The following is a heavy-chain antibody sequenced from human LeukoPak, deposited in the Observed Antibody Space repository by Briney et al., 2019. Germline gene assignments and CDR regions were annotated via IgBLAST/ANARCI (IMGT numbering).Heavy chain of an antibody. Sequence: GGSLRLSCAASGFTFSAFAMTWVRQAPGKGLEWVSTITDDGYNTYSADSVKGRITFSRDNSKNTLSLRLRSLRAEDTAVYYCAKDLSYTSGASDHWGQGTLVTVSS. J-gene: IGHJ4*02. V-gene: IGHV3-23*01. CDR2: ITDDGYNT. CDR3: AKDLSYTSGASDH. D-gene: IGHD6-19*01. CDR1: GFTFSAFA.